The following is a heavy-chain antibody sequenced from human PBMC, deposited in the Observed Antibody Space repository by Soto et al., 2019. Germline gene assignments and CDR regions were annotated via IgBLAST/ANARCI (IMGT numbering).Heavy chain of an antibody. V-gene: IGHV3-48*02. Sequence: EVQLVESGGGLVQPGGSLRLSCAASGFTFSSYSMNWVRQAPGKGLEWVSYISSSSSTIYYADSVKGRFTISRDNAKNSLDLQMNSLRDEDTAVYYCAREEEWLRLVGGPTAFDIWGQGTMVTVSS. D-gene: IGHD5-12*01. CDR2: ISSSSSTI. CDR1: GFTFSSYS. CDR3: AREEEWLRLVGGPTAFDI. J-gene: IGHJ3*02.